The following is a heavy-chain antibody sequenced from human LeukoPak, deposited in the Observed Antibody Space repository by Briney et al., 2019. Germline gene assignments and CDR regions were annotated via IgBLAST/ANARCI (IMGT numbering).Heavy chain of an antibody. J-gene: IGHJ4*02. Sequence: GGSLRLSCAASGFTFSSYGMHWVRQAPGKGLEWVAVISYDGSNKYYADSVKGRFTISRDNSKNTLYLQMNSLGAEDTAVYYCAKVATVTSLVDYWGQGTLVTVSS. CDR1: GFTFSSYG. CDR3: AKVATVTSLVDY. CDR2: ISYDGSNK. D-gene: IGHD4-17*01. V-gene: IGHV3-30*18.